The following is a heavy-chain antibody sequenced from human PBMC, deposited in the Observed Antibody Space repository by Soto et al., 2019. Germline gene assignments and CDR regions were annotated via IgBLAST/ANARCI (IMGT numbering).Heavy chain of an antibody. V-gene: IGHV1-69*13. CDR2: IIPIFGTA. D-gene: IGHD4-17*01. CDR3: ERAMTTVTYDAFDI. J-gene: IGHJ3*02. CDR1: GGTFSIYA. Sequence: SVKVYCKASGGTFSIYAISWVRQAPGQGLEWMGGIIPIFGTANYAQNFQGRVTITADESTSTAYMELSSLRSEDTAVYYCERAMTTVTYDAFDIWGQGTMVTVSS.